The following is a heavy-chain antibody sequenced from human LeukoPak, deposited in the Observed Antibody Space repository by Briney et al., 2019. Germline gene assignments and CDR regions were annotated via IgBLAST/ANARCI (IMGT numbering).Heavy chain of an antibody. D-gene: IGHD4-17*01. V-gene: IGHV3-23*01. J-gene: IGHJ3*02. CDR2: IRDSGDTT. CDR3: AKDSDYGGIDDAFDI. Sequence: GGSLRLSCSTSGFTFKNYAMTWVRQTPGKGLEWVSSIRDSGDTTYYTDSVKGRFTISRDNSKNTLYLQMNSLRAEDTAVYYCAKDSDYGGIDDAFDIWGQGTMVTVSS. CDR1: GFTFKNYA.